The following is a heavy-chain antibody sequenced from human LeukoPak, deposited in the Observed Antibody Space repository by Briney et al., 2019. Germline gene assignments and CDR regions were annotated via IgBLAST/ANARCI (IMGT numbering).Heavy chain of an antibody. D-gene: IGHD1-26*01. V-gene: IGHV5-51*01. CDR2: IYPADSLT. J-gene: IGHJ5*02. Sequence: GESLKISCKGSGYSFANYWIGWVRQMPGKGLEWLGVIYPADSLTRYSPSFQGQVTISADKSISTAYLQWSSLKASDSAMYYCARQFIVGDFGWFDPWGQGTLVTASS. CDR1: GYSFANYW. CDR3: ARQFIVGDFGWFDP.